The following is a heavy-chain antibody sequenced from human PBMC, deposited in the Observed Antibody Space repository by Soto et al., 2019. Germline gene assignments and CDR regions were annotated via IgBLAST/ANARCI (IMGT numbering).Heavy chain of an antibody. V-gene: IGHV3-23*01. Sequence: LILSCGDSGCPFDPYVIACVRQGTGKGLEWVAAIRSNTAVTHYADSMRDRFTISRVNSANTIFLQMNSLRVEDSAVYFCAKASDGGWAYYFGTWGQGALVTVSS. CDR3: AKASDGGWAYYFGT. CDR2: IRSNTAVT. CDR1: GCPFDPYV. D-gene: IGHD1-26*01. J-gene: IGHJ4*02.